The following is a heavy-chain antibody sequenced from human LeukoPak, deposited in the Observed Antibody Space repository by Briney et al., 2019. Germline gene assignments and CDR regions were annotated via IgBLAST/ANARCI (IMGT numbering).Heavy chain of an antibody. V-gene: IGHV1-2*04. Sequence: ASVKVSCKASGYTLTGYYMHWVRQAPGQGLEWMGWINPNSGGTNYAQKFQGWVTMTRDTSISTAYMELSRLRSDDTAVYYCARVSCSGGSCYEFDYWGQGTLVTVSS. J-gene: IGHJ4*02. CDR2: INPNSGGT. D-gene: IGHD2-15*01. CDR3: ARVSCSGGSCYEFDY. CDR1: GYTLTGYY.